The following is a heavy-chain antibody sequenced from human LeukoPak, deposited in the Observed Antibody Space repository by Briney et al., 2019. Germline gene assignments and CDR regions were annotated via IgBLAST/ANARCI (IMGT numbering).Heavy chain of an antibody. D-gene: IGHD4-17*01. V-gene: IGHV7-4-1*02. CDR3: AIDYGDYFRKFDY. CDR2: FNTNTGNP. CDR1: GYTFTSYA. Sequence: ASVKVSCKASGYTFTSYAINWVRQAPGQGLEWMGWFNTNTGNPTYAQGFTGRFVFSLDTSVSTAYLQISSLKAEDTAVYYCAIDYGDYFRKFDYWGQGTLVTVSS. J-gene: IGHJ4*02.